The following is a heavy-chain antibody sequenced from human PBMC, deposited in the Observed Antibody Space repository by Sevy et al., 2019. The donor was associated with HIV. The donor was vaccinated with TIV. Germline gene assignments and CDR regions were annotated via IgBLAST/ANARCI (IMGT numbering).Heavy chain of an antibody. D-gene: IGHD1-26*01. CDR1: GFTFEDYA. J-gene: IGHJ5*02. Sequence: GGSLRLSCTTSGFTFEDYAMSWLRQTPGKGLEWVSTISGSGGYTYYADSVKGRFTISRDNSKNTLYLQMNNLRAEDTAVYYCAKEGPGGFDPWGQGTLVTVSS. CDR3: AKEGPGGFDP. V-gene: IGHV3-23*01. CDR2: ISGSGGYT.